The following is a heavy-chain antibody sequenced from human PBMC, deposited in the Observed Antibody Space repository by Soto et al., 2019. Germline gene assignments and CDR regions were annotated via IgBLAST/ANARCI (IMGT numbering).Heavy chain of an antibody. D-gene: IGHD2-21*01. J-gene: IGHJ3*02. CDR3: TIGSWSGEVFDI. V-gene: IGHV1-69*02. CDR1: GGTFSTYS. CDR2: IIPMLGVR. Sequence: QVQLVQSGAEVKKPGSSVKVSCKDSGGTFSTYSMFWVRQAPGQGLEWMGRIIPMLGVRNYVQRFQDRVTIIADKSTATVHMELSSLRSEDTALYYCTIGSWSGEVFDIWGQGTMVTVSS.